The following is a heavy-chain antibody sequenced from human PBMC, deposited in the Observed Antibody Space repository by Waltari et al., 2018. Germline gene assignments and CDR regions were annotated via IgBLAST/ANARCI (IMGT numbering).Heavy chain of an antibody. Sequence: QVQLQESGPGLVKPSETLSLTCTVSGGSISSYYWSWIRQPAGKGLEWIGRIYTSGSTNYNPSLKSRVTMSVDTSKNQFSLKLSSVTAADTAVYYCARDRFLEWPYYYYMDVWGKGTTVTVSS. CDR1: GGSISSYY. V-gene: IGHV4-4*07. CDR2: IYTSGST. D-gene: IGHD3-3*01. CDR3: ARDRFLEWPYYYYMDV. J-gene: IGHJ6*03.